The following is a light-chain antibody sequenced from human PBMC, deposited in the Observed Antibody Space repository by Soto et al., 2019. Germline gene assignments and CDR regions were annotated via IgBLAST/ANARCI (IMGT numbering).Light chain of an antibody. V-gene: IGKV3-15*01. J-gene: IGKJ4*01. Sequence: IVMTQSPATVSVPPGESASLSCRASRTIGTNLCWYQQKPGQAPRLLISKTSTRATGVPARFSGSGSGTEFTLTITSLQSEDIAVYYWQQYADCPLTFGGGTKVDIQ. CDR2: KTS. CDR1: RTIGTN. CDR3: QQYADCPLT.